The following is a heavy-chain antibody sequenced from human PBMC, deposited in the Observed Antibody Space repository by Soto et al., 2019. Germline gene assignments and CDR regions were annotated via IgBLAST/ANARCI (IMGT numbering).Heavy chain of an antibody. CDR2: IRSKDYGGTT. V-gene: IGHV3-49*05. CDR3: ARVGSASLMVVVIADL. J-gene: IGHJ5*02. D-gene: IGHD3-22*01. Sequence: EVQVVESGGALVKPGRSLRLSCTTSGFTFGDYAMSWFRQAPGKGLEWVGFIRSKDYGGTTQYAASVKGRFTISRDDSRSIAYLQMDSLKTEDTAVYYCARVGSASLMVVVIADLWGQGTQVTVSA. CDR1: GFTFGDYA.